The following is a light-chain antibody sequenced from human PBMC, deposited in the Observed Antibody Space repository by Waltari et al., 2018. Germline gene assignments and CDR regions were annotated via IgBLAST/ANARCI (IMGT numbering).Light chain of an antibody. Sequence: EVLMTQSPSTLSVSPGERATLSCRASESIGSQLAWYQHKPGQAPRLLIFHASNRAPRTPARFSGSGSGTEFTLTISSLQSEDFAVYDCQHYYNWPLTGAFGQGTKVEIK. J-gene: IGKJ1*01. CDR1: ESIGSQ. CDR3: QHYYNWPLTGA. CDR2: HAS. V-gene: IGKV3D-15*01.